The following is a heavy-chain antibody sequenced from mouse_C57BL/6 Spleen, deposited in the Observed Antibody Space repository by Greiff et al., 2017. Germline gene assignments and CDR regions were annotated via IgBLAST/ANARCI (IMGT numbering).Heavy chain of an antibody. CDR2: IDPSDSYT. D-gene: IGHD2-1*01. V-gene: IGHV1-50*01. J-gene: IGHJ2*01. Sequence: QVQLQQPGAELVKPGASVKLSCKASGYTFTSYWMQWVKQRPGQGLEWIGEIDPSDSYTNYNQKFKGKATLTVDTSSSTAYMQLSSLTSEDSAVYYCARSKDGNYEHYFDYWGQGTTLTVSS. CDR1: GYTFTSYW. CDR3: ARSKDGNYEHYFDY.